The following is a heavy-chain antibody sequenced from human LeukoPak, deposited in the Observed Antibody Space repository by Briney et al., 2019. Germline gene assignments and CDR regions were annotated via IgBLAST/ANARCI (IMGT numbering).Heavy chain of an antibody. V-gene: IGHV3-53*01. Sequence: GGSLRLSCAASGFTVSSIHMVWVRQAPGKGLEWVSVTYTGGNSYYADSVKGRFIISRDISKNTLYLQINSLRAEDSALYYCARGGRGSAAVVAPRSFDIWGQGTMVTVSS. CDR2: TYTGGNS. J-gene: IGHJ3*02. D-gene: IGHD3-22*01. CDR3: ARGGRGSAAVVAPRSFDI. CDR1: GFTVSSIH.